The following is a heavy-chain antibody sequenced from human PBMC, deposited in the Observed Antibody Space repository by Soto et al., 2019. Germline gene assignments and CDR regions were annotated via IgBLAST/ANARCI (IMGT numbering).Heavy chain of an antibody. Sequence: QVQLQESGPGLVKPSETLSLTCTVSGGSISSYYWSWIRQPAGKGLEWIGRIYTSGSTNYNPSLKSRVTMSVDTSKNQFSLKLSSVTAADTAVYYCARDPLVTIFPIPYYYGMDVWGQGTTVTVSS. CDR3: ARDPLVTIFPIPYYYGMDV. CDR2: IYTSGST. D-gene: IGHD3-9*01. J-gene: IGHJ6*02. V-gene: IGHV4-4*07. CDR1: GGSISSYY.